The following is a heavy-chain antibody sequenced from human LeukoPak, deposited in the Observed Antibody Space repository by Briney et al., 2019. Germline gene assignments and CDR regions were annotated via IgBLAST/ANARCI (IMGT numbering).Heavy chain of an antibody. J-gene: IGHJ1*01. CDR3: ARAIRGTYGLFQH. CDR1: GASITTSY. CDR2: IYYSGST. D-gene: IGHD3-16*01. V-gene: IGHV4-59*01. Sequence: PSETLSLTCTLSGASITTSYWSWVRQPPGKGLEWMGYIYYSGSTYYNPSLSSRVTISVDTSKNQCSLNLNSVTAADTAVYYCARAIRGTYGLFQHWGQGTLVTVSS.